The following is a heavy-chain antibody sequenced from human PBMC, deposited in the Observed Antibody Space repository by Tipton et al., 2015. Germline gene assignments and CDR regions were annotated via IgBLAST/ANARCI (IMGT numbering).Heavy chain of an antibody. V-gene: IGHV3-9*01. D-gene: IGHD3-9*01. CDR1: GFTFDDYA. CDR3: AKDIEGGYTSGFYDY. CDR2: ISWYSGRI. Sequence: SLRLSCSASGFTFDDYAMHWVRQAPGKGLEWVSGISWYSGRIGYADSVKGRFTISRDNAKNCLYLQMNSLRAEDTALYYCAKDIEGGYTSGFYDYWGQGTLVTVSS. J-gene: IGHJ4*02.